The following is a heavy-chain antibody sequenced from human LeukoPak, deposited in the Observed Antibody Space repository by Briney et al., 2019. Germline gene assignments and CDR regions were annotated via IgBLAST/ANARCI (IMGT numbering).Heavy chain of an antibody. CDR2: ISYDGSNK. CDR3: AKASSGYAFDY. D-gene: IGHD5-12*01. CDR1: EFTFSSYG. Sequence: GGSLRLSCAASEFTFSSYGMHRVRQAPGKGLEWVAVISYDGSNKYYADSVKGRFTISRDNSKNTLYLQMNSLRAEDTAVYYCAKASSGYAFDYWGQRTLVTVSS. J-gene: IGHJ4*02. V-gene: IGHV3-30*18.